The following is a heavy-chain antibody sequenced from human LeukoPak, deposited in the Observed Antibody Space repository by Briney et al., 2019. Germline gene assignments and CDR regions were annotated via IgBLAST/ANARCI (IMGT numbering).Heavy chain of an antibody. J-gene: IGHJ1*01. V-gene: IGHV4-59*08. CDR1: GGSISSSY. CDR2: IYYSGST. CDR3: ASGGYYYDSSAHPEYFQH. Sequence: PSETLSLTCTVSGGSISSSYWSWIRQPPGKGLEWIGYIYYSGSTNYNPSLKGRVSISLDTSKNQFSLELTSVTAADTAVYYCASGGYYYDSSAHPEYFQHWGQGTLVTVSS. D-gene: IGHD3-22*01.